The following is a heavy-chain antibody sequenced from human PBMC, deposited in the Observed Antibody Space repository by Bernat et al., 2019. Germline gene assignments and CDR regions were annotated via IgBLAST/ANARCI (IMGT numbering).Heavy chain of an antibody. J-gene: IGHJ6*02. CDR2: ISGSGGST. V-gene: IGHV3-23*01. CDR1: GFTFSSYA. CDR3: AFGVMPLKGIPLYYYYGMDV. D-gene: IGHD3-10*01. Sequence: EVQLLESGGGLVQPGGSLRLSCAASGFTFSSYAMSWVRQAPGKGLEWASAISGSGGSTYYADSVKGRFTISRDNSKNTLYLQMNSLRAADTAVYYCAFGVMPLKGIPLYYYYGMDVWGQGTTVTVSS.